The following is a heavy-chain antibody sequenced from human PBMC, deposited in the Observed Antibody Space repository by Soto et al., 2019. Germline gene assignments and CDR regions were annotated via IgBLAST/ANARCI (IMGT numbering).Heavy chain of an antibody. CDR2: ISCSGGST. CDR3: ANEAGGGDYVWGSYRSRPFDY. V-gene: IGHV3-23*01. CDR1: GFTFSSYA. Sequence: GGSLRLSCAASGFTFSSYAMSWVRQAPGKGLEWVSAISCSGGSTYYADSVKGRFTISRDNSKNTLYLQINSLRAEDTAVYYCANEAGGGDYVWGSYRSRPFDYWGQGTLVTVSS. J-gene: IGHJ4*02. D-gene: IGHD3-16*02.